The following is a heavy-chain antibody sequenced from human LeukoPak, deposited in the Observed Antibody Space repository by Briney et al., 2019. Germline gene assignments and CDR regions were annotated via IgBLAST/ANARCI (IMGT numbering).Heavy chain of an antibody. CDR3: ARGPYDSSGYYPLGWFDP. CDR2: IYYSGST. V-gene: IGHV4-59*01. Sequence: SETLSLTCTVSGGSISGYYWSWIRQPPGKGLEWIGYIYYSGSTNYNPSLKSRVTISVDTSKNQFSLKLSSVTAADTAVYCCARGPYDSSGYYPLGWFDPWGQGTLVTVSS. J-gene: IGHJ5*02. D-gene: IGHD3-22*01. CDR1: GGSISGYY.